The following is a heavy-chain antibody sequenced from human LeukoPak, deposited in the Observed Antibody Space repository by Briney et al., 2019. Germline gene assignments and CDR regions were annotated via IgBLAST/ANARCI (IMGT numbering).Heavy chain of an antibody. CDR3: TVVNYGSGSYPLGY. J-gene: IGHJ4*02. V-gene: IGHV3-15*01. Sequence: PGGSLRLSCAASGFTFSDYYTSWVRQAPGKGLEWVGRIKSKTDGGTTDYAAPVKGRFTISRDDSKNTLFLQMNSLKAEDTGVYYCTVVNYGSGSYPLGYWGQGTLVTVSS. CDR2: IKSKTDGGTT. CDR1: GFTFSDYY. D-gene: IGHD3-10*01.